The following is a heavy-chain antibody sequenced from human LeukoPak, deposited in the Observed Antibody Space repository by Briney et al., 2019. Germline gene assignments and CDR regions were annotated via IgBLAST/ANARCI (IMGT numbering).Heavy chain of an antibody. CDR3: ARDPYSSTWSYGMDV. CDR1: GFTFRDSA. V-gene: IGHV3-23*01. D-gene: IGHD6-6*01. Sequence: GGSLRLSCAASGFTFRDSAMSWVRQAPGKGLEWVSLISFSGTNAYYADSVKGRFTISRDNSKDTLYLQMNTLRAEDTAVYYCARDPYSSTWSYGMDVWGQGTTVTVSS. CDR2: ISFSGTNA. J-gene: IGHJ6*02.